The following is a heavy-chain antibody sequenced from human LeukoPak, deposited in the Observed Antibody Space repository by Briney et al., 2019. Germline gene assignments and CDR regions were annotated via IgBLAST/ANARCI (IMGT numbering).Heavy chain of an antibody. CDR1: VFTFSSYI. J-gene: IGHJ4*02. Sequence: GGSLRLSCAASVFTFSSYIMNWVRRAPAKGLEWVSSITSRSSYIYYADSVKGRFTISRDNAKNTRYLQMNSLRAEDTALYYCARAPGGTMVLDYWGQGTLVTVSS. D-gene: IGHD3-10*01. CDR3: ARAPGGTMVLDY. V-gene: IGHV3-21*06. CDR2: ITSRSSYI.